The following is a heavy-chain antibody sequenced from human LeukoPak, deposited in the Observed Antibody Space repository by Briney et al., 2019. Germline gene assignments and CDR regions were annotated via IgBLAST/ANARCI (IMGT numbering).Heavy chain of an antibody. Sequence: GGSLRLSCAASGFTFSSYSMNWVRQAPAKGLEWVSSISSSSSYIYYADSVKGRFTISRDNAKNSLYLQMNSLRAEDTAVYYCARETNYGDHAPDYWGQGTLVTVSS. CDR2: ISSSSSYI. J-gene: IGHJ4*02. CDR3: ARETNYGDHAPDY. V-gene: IGHV3-21*01. CDR1: GFTFSSYS. D-gene: IGHD4-17*01.